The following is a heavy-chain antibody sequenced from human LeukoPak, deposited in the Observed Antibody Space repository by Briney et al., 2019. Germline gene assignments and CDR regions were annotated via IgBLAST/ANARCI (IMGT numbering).Heavy chain of an antibody. J-gene: IGHJ1*01. Sequence: SETLSLTCTVSGGSVSSGSYYWSWIRQPAGKGLEWIGRIYTSGSTNYNPSLKSRVTISVGTSKNQFSLKLNSVTAADTAVYYCARGTTVTSSGYFQHWGQGTLVNVSS. CDR1: GGSVSSGSYY. CDR3: ARGTTVTSSGYFQH. D-gene: IGHD4-17*01. V-gene: IGHV4-61*02. CDR2: IYTSGST.